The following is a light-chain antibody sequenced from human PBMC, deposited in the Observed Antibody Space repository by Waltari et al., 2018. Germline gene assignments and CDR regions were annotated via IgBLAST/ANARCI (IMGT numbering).Light chain of an antibody. CDR2: GAS. J-gene: IGKJ1*01. CDR1: QGISTY. CDR3: QHYYNFPWT. V-gene: IGKV1D-8*03. Sequence: VIWITQSPSLLSSSPADRVTTTSRMSQGISTYLAWYQQKPGRAPDLLIYGASILHSGVPCRFSGSGSGTDFTLTISSLQSEDVATYYCQHYYNFPWTFGQGTKV.